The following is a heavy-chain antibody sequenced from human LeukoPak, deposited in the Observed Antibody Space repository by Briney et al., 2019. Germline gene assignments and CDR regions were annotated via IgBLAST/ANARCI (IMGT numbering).Heavy chain of an antibody. CDR3: AKMISSGYSADFDY. J-gene: IGHJ4*02. CDR1: GGSFSGYY. V-gene: IGHV3-23*01. D-gene: IGHD3-22*01. Sequence: PSETLSLTCAVYGGSFSGYYWSWIRQPPGKGLEWVSAISASGASTYYADSVKGRFTISRDNSKNTLNLQMNSLRAEDTAVYYCAKMISSGYSADFDYWGQGTLVTVSS. CDR2: ISASGAST.